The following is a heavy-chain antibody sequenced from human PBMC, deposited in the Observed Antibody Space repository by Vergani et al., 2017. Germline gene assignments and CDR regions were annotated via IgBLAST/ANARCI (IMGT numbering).Heavy chain of an antibody. V-gene: IGHV4-38-2*01. Sequence: QVQLQESGPGLVKPSETLSLTCAVSGYSISSGYYWGWIRQPPGKGLEWIGSIYHSGSTYYNPSLKSRVTISVDTSKNQFSLKLSSVTAADTAVYYCARGGVCSSTSCYTGWFDPWGQGTLVTVSS. CDR2: IYHSGST. J-gene: IGHJ5*02. CDR3: ARGGVCSSTSCYTGWFDP. CDR1: GYSISSGYY. D-gene: IGHD2-2*02.